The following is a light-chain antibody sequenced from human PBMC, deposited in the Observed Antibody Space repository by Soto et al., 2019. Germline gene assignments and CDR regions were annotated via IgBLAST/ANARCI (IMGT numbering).Light chain of an antibody. CDR3: AAWDDSLSGPV. CDR1: SSNIGSNA. J-gene: IGLJ2*01. CDR2: GNN. Sequence: QLVLTQPPSASGTPGQRVTISCSGSSSNIGSNAVNWYQQLPGTAPKLLIYGNNQRPSGVPDRFSGSKSGTSASLAISGLQCEDEADYYCAAWDDSLSGPVFGGGTKVTVL. V-gene: IGLV1-44*01.